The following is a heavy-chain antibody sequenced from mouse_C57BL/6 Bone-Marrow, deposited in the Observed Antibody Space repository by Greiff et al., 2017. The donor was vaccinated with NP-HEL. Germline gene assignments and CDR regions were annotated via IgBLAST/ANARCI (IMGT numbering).Heavy chain of an antibody. CDR2: ISNGGGST. V-gene: IGHV5-12*01. J-gene: IGHJ2*01. Sequence: EVKLMESGGGLVQPGGSLKLSCAASGFTFSDYYMYWVRQTPEKRLEWVAYISNGGGSTYYPDTVKGRFTISSDNAKNTLYLQMSRLKSEDTAMYYCARQRAGLDYWGQGTTLTVSS. D-gene: IGHD3-3*01. CDR3: ARQRAGLDY. CDR1: GFTFSDYY.